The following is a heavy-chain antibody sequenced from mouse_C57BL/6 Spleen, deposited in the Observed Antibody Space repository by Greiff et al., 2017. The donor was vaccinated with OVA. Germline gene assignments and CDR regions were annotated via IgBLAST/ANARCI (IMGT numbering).Heavy chain of an antibody. CDR1: GYTFTDYN. J-gene: IGHJ3*01. Sequence: VQLQQSGPELVKPGASVKMSCKASGYTFTDYNMHWVKQSNGTSLEWIGYINPNNGGTSYNQKFKGKATLTVNKSSSTAYMELRSLTSADSAVYYCARDDYYGSSSFAYWGQGTLVTVSA. CDR3: ARDDYYGSSSFAY. D-gene: IGHD1-1*01. CDR2: INPNNGGT. V-gene: IGHV1-22*01.